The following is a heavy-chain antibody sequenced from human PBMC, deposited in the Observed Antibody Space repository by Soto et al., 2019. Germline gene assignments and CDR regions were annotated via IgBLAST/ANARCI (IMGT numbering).Heavy chain of an antibody. V-gene: IGHV4-34*01. CDR1: GESFSDSH. CDR3: AREQGSFHS. D-gene: IGHD3-10*01. CDR2: IDHSGIT. J-gene: IGHJ4*02. Sequence: QVQLQQWGAGLLKASETLSLTCAVYGESFSDSHWSWIRQPPEKGLGWIGEIDHSGITDYNPSLKSRASISIDTSKNQFSLRLSSVTAADTAVYYCAREQGSFHSWGQGTLVTVSS.